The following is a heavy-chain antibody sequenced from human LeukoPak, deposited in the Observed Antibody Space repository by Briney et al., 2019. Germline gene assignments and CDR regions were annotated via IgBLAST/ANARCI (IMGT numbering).Heavy chain of an antibody. Sequence: SETLSLTCTVSGGPISSSSYYWGWIRQPPGKGLEWIGSIYYSGSTYYNPSLKSRVTISVDTSKNQFSLKLSSVTAADTAVYYCARLSNYDFWSGYPILYYFDYWGQGTLVTVSS. CDR2: IYYSGST. D-gene: IGHD3-3*01. J-gene: IGHJ4*02. CDR1: GGPISSSSYY. V-gene: IGHV4-39*01. CDR3: ARLSNYDFWSGYPILYYFDY.